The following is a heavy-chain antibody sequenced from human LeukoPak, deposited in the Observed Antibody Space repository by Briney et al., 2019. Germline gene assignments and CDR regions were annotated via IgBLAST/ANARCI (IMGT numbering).Heavy chain of an antibody. CDR3: ARAIAAAGIPSDY. J-gene: IGHJ4*02. Sequence: GRSLRLSCAASGFTFSSYAMHWVRQAPGKGLEWVSVISYDGINKYYADSVKGRFTISRDNSKNTLYLQMNSLRAEDTAVYYCARAIAAAGIPSDYWGQGTLVTVSS. CDR1: GFTFSSYA. D-gene: IGHD6-13*01. V-gene: IGHV3-30-3*01. CDR2: ISYDGINK.